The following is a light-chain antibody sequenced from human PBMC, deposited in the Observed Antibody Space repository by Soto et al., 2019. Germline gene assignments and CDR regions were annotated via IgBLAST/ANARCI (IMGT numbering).Light chain of an antibody. CDR1: SSDVGGYNY. J-gene: IGLJ1*01. CDR3: SSYTSSSTLLDV. Sequence: QSVLTQPASVSGSPGQSITISCTGTSSDVGGYNYVSWYQQHPGKAHKLMIYDVSNRPSGVSNRFSGSKSGNTASLTISGLQAEDEADYYCSSYTSSSTLLDVFGTGTKLTVL. CDR2: DVS. V-gene: IGLV2-14*01.